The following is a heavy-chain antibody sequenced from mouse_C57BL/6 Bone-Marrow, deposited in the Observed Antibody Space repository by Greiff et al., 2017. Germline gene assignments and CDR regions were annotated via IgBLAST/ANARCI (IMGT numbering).Heavy chain of an antibody. CDR1: GYTFTEYT. V-gene: IGHV1-62-2*01. D-gene: IGHD1-1*01. J-gene: IGHJ4*01. Sequence: VQLQESGAELVKPGASVKLSCKASGYTFTEYTIHWVKQRSGQGLEWIGWFYPGSGSIKYNEKFKDKATLTADKSSSTAYMELSRLTSEDSAVYFCARHSRYYYGSRGYYAMDYWGQGTSVTVSS. CDR2: FYPGSGSI. CDR3: ARHSRYYYGSRGYYAMDY.